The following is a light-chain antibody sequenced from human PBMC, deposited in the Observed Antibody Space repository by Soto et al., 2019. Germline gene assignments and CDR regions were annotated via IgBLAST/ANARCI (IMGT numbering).Light chain of an antibody. CDR2: GGS. J-gene: IGKJ4*01. CDR3: QQYSNWPLT. V-gene: IGKV3-15*01. CDR1: QSVSSH. Sequence: ETVLTQSPATLSLSPGEGATLSCRASQSVSSHLAWFQQKPGQAPRLLMYGGSTRATGMPARFSGSGSGTEFTLIISSLQSEDFAVYYCQQYSNWPLTFGGGTKVDI.